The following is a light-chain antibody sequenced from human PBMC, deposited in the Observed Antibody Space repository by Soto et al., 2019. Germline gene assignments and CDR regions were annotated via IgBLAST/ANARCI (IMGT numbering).Light chain of an antibody. V-gene: IGLV2-23*02. J-gene: IGLJ1*01. Sequence: QSVLTQPASVSGSPGQSITISCTGTSSDVGSYNFVSWYQQHPGKAPKLMIYEVSKRPSGVSNRFSGSKSGNTASLTISGLQADDDDDYYCCSDASSSAYVFGTGTKVTVL. CDR1: SSDVGSYNF. CDR3: CSDASSSAYV. CDR2: EVS.